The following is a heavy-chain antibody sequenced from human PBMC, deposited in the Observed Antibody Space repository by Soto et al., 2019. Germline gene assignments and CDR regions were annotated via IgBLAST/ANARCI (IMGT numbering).Heavy chain of an antibody. D-gene: IGHD3-10*01. J-gene: IGHJ4*02. V-gene: IGHV1-18*01. Sequence: QVQLVQSGAEVMRPGASVKVSCQASGYTFRDYGFNWVRQAPGQGLEWLGWISAYNGNTNYAQKFQDRVTMTTDTSTNTAFLELRSLSSDDTALYYCARVERTTMLRSAYWGQGTLITVSS. CDR1: GYTFRDYG. CDR2: ISAYNGNT. CDR3: ARVERTTMLRSAY.